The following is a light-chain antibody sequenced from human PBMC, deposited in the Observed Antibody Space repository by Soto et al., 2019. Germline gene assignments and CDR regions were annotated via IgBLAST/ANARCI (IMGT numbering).Light chain of an antibody. V-gene: IGLV2-8*01. Sequence: QSALTQPLSASGSLGQSVTISCTGTSSDIGSYDYVSWYQQHPGRAPKLIIFEVNKRPSGVPDRFSGSKSGNTASLTISGLRAEDEADYYCNSYTSTSTPYVFGTGTKVTVL. CDR1: SSDIGSYDY. CDR2: EVN. CDR3: NSYTSTSTPYV. J-gene: IGLJ1*01.